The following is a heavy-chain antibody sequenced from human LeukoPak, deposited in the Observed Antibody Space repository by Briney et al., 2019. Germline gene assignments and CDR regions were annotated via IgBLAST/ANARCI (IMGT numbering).Heavy chain of an antibody. CDR1: GFTVSSNY. V-gene: IGHV3-53*01. D-gene: IGHD3-10*01. CDR2: IYSGGRT. Sequence: GGSLELSCAASGFTVSSNYMSWVRQAPGKGLEWVSVIYSGGRTDYADSVKGRFTVSRDISKNMMYLQMDSLRAEDTAVYYCARSRGPWDPFDFWGQGTLVTVSS. CDR3: ARSRGPWDPFDF. J-gene: IGHJ4*02.